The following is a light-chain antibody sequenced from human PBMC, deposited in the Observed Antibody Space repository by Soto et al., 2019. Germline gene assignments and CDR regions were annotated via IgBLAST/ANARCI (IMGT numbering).Light chain of an antibody. CDR3: ERYSTVPWT. CDR1: LAISNY. Sequence: DIQMTQSPSSLSAFVGDRVTITCRASLAISNYLGWYQQKPGKVPKLLIYGASTLQSGVPSRFAGSGSGTEFSLTITSLQPEDVATYYCERYSTVPWTFGQGTKVEIK. V-gene: IGKV1-27*01. J-gene: IGKJ1*01. CDR2: GAS.